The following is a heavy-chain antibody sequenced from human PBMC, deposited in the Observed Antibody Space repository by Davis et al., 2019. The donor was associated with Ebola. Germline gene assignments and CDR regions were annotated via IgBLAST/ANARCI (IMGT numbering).Heavy chain of an antibody. J-gene: IGHJ4*02. CDR2: ISPDGTST. CDR3: ARAPHYYDSSGYYYQPSFVGFDY. V-gene: IGHV3-74*01. Sequence: HTGGSLRLSCAASGFTFSDYWIHWVRQAPGKGLVWVSRISPDGTSTNYAGSVKGRFTISRDNSKNTLYLQMNSLRAEDTAVYYCARAPHYYDSSGYYYQPSFVGFDYWGQGTLVTVSS. D-gene: IGHD3-22*01. CDR1: GFTFSDYW.